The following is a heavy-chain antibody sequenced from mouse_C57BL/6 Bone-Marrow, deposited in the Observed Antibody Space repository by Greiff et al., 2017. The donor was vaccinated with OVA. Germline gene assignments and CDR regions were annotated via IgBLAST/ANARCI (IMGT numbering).Heavy chain of an antibody. CDR1: GFTFSDYG. Sequence: EVQRVESGGGLVKPGGSLKLSCAASGFTFSDYGMHWVRQAPEKGLEWVAYISSGSSTLYYADTVKGRFTISRDNAKNTLFLQMTSLRSEDTAMYYCARRYITTVVAHWYFDVWGTGTTVTVSS. V-gene: IGHV5-17*01. D-gene: IGHD1-1*01. CDR3: ARRYITTVVAHWYFDV. CDR2: ISSGSSTL. J-gene: IGHJ1*03.